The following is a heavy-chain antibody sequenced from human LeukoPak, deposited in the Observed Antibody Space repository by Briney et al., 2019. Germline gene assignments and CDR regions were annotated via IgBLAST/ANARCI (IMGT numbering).Heavy chain of an antibody. J-gene: IGHJ4*02. CDR2: TSDSGDI. CDR3: ARWYDSGHYFDS. V-gene: IGHV4-59*01. D-gene: IGHD6-19*01. Sequence: NPSETLSLTCTDTGGSSRNYYWNWMRQPPGKGLEWIGYTSDSGDIYYNPSLKSRVTISVDTSKNQFSLKLTSATAADTAVYYCARWYDSGHYFDSWGRGTPVTVSS. CDR1: GGSSRNYY.